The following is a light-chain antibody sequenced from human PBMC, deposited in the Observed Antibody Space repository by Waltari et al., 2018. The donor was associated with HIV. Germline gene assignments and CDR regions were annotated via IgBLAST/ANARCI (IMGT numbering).Light chain of an antibody. CDR1: TSNIGADYD. J-gene: IGLJ2*01. V-gene: IGLV1-40*01. Sequence: QSVLTQPPSVSGAPEQRVTISCTGSTSNIGADYDVHWYQQIPGTAPKLLISGNKNRPSGVPDRFSASKSGTSASLTITGLQAEDEADYFCQSYDITLSASVVFGGGTKLTVL. CDR3: QSYDITLSASVV. CDR2: GNK.